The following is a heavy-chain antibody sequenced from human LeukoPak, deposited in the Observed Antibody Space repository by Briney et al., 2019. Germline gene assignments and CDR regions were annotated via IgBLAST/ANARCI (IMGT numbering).Heavy chain of an antibody. CDR3: AKDYGDYYLSHYGMDV. J-gene: IGHJ6*02. V-gene: IGHV3-23*01. D-gene: IGHD4-17*01. Sequence: SGGSLRLSCAASGFTFSSYAMSWVRQAPGKGLEWVSAISGSGGSTYYADSVKGRFTISRDNSKNTLYLQMNSLRAEDTAVYYCAKDYGDYYLSHYGMDVWGQGTTVTVSS. CDR1: GFTFSSYA. CDR2: ISGSGGST.